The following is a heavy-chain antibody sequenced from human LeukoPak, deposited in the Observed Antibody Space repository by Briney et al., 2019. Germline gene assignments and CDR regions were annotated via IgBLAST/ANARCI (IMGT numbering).Heavy chain of an antibody. CDR3: AFSTGYYDSSGYYSYYMDV. V-gene: IGHV1-2*02. D-gene: IGHD3-22*01. CDR1: GYTFSVYY. CDR2: INPNNSDT. J-gene: IGHJ6*03. Sequence: ASVKVSCKASGYTFSVYYMHWVRQAPGQGLEWMGWINPNNSDTNYAQKFQDRVTMTRDTSITTAYMELSRLGSDDTAVYYCAFSTGYYDSSGYYSYYMDVWGKVTTVTVSS.